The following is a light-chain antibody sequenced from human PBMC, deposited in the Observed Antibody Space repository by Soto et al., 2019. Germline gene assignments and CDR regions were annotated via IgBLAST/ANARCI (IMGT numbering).Light chain of an antibody. CDR3: QQYNSYPWT. CDR2: KAS. V-gene: IGKV1-5*03. Sequence: DIQMTQSPSTLSASVGDRVTITCRASQSISSWLAWYQQKPGKAPKLLIYKASSLESWVPSSFSGSGSGTEFTLTISSLQPDDFATYYCQQYNSYPWTFGQGTKVEIK. CDR1: QSISSW. J-gene: IGKJ1*01.